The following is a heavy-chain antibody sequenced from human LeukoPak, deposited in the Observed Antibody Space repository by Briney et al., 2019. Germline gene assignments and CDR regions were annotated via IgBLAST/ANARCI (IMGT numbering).Heavy chain of an antibody. CDR3: ARDNYYGSGRHGMDV. Sequence: PGGSLRLSCAASGFTVSSNYMSWVRQAPGKGLEWVSVIYSGGSTYYADSVKGRFTISRDNSKNTLYLQMNSLRAEDTAVYYCARDNYYGSGRHGMDVWGQGTTVTVSS. J-gene: IGHJ6*02. D-gene: IGHD3-10*01. CDR1: GFTVSSNY. CDR2: IYSGGST. V-gene: IGHV3-66*01.